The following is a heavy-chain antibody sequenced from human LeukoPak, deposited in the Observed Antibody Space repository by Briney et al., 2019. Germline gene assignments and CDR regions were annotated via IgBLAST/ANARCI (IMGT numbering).Heavy chain of an antibody. Sequence: GASLKISCKGSGYSFTSYWIGWVRQMPGKGLEWMGIIYPGDSDTRYSPSFQGQVTISADKSISTAYLQWSSLKASDTAMYYCARRGCSSTSCYATYDYWGQGTLVTVSS. D-gene: IGHD2-2*01. CDR1: GYSFTSYW. J-gene: IGHJ4*02. V-gene: IGHV5-51*01. CDR3: ARRGCSSTSCYATYDY. CDR2: IYPGDSDT.